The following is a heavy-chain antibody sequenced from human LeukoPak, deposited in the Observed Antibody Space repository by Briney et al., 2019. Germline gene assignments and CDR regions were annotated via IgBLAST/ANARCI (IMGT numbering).Heavy chain of an antibody. CDR1: GGSISSSGYY. J-gene: IGHJ4*02. V-gene: IGHV4-39*01. CDR2: IYYSGST. Sequence: PSQTLSLTCTVSGGSISSSGYYWSWIRQPPGKGLEWIGSIYYSGSTYYNPSLKSRVTISVDTSKNQFSLKLSSVTAADTAVYYCARQIRFLELTYFDYWGQGTLVTVSS. CDR3: ARQIRFLELTYFDY. D-gene: IGHD3-3*01.